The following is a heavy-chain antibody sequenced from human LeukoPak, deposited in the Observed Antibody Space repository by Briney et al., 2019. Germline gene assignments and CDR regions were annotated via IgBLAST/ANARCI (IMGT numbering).Heavy chain of an antibody. V-gene: IGHV3-20*04. Sequence: PGGSLRLSCTAPGFKFDDYGMTWVRQAPGKGLEWVSDINWNGDSRGYAHSVRGRFTIYRDNSKNSLYLQMNSLRAEDTALYYCARVAETDYSDFVDYWGQGTLVTVSS. CDR1: GFKFDDYG. J-gene: IGHJ4*02. CDR3: ARVAETDYSDFVDY. CDR2: INWNGDSR. D-gene: IGHD4-11*01.